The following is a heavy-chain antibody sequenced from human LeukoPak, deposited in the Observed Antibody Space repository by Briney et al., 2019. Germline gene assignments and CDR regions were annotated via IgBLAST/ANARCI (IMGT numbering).Heavy chain of an antibody. D-gene: IGHD3-9*01. CDR1: GGSISSGSYY. CDR2: IYRSGST. CDR3: AREYYDILTGVTQIDY. Sequence: SETLSLTCTVCGGSISSGSYYWSWIRQPAGKRLEWIGHIYRSGSTNYNPSLKSRVTISVDTSKNQFSLKLSSVTAADTAVYYCAREYYDILTGVTQIDYWGQGTLVTVSS. V-gene: IGHV4-61*09. J-gene: IGHJ4*02.